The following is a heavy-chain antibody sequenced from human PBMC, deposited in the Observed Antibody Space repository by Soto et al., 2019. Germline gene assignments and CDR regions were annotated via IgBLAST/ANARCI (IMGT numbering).Heavy chain of an antibody. D-gene: IGHD2-2*01. CDR2: IWYDETYK. Sequence: GGSLTLSFAASGFTFRSYGLPRVRPAPGKGLEWVALIWYDETYKYHADSVKGRFTISRDNSRNTLYLQMDSLRVEDTAVYYCTRGPPFGYCSSACDYGMDVWGQGTTVTVSS. V-gene: IGHV3-33*01. J-gene: IGHJ6*02. CDR3: TRGPPFGYCSSACDYGMDV. CDR1: GFTFRSYG.